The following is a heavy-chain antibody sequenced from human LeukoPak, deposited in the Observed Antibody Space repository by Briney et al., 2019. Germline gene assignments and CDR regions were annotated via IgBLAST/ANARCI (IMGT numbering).Heavy chain of an antibody. CDR1: GFTFSNYA. CDR3: AKAEFQQWRSPFDY. Sequence: VQPGGSLRLSCAASGFTFSNYAMSWVRQAPGKGLEWVSTISGSGGSTYYADSVKGRFTISRDNSQNTLYLQMNSLRADDTAVYYCAKAEFQQWRSPFDYWGQGTLVTVSS. D-gene: IGHD6-19*01. J-gene: IGHJ4*02. V-gene: IGHV3-23*01. CDR2: ISGSGGST.